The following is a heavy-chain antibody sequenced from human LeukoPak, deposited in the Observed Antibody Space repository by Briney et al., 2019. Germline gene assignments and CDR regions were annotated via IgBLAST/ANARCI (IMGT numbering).Heavy chain of an antibody. J-gene: IGHJ3*02. V-gene: IGHV4-39*07. Sequence: SETLSLTCTVSGGSISSSSYYWGWIRQPPGKGLEWIGSIYYSGSTNNNPSLKSRVTISVDTSKNQFSLKLSSVTAADTAVYYCAREPPGYSYGHGDAFDIWGQGTMVTVSS. CDR1: GGSISSSSYY. D-gene: IGHD5-18*01. CDR3: AREPPGYSYGHGDAFDI. CDR2: IYYSGST.